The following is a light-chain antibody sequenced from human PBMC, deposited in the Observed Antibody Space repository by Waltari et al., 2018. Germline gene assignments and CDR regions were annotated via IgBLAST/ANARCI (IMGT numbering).Light chain of an antibody. V-gene: IGKV1-39*01. CDR1: QSISSY. CDR3: QQSYKTPYT. CDR2: TAS. J-gene: IGKJ2*01. Sequence: DIQMTQSPSSLSASVGDRVTITCRASQSISSYLHWYQQKPGKAPKLLIFTASRMQIGVPSRFSGSGSETDFTLTISSLQPEDFATYYCQQSYKTPYTFGQGSKLEVK.